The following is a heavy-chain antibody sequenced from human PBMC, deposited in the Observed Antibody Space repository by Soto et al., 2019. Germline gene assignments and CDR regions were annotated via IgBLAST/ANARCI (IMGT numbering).Heavy chain of an antibody. CDR2: FDPEDGET. Sequence: GASVKVSCKVSGYTLTELSMHWVRQAPGKGLEWMGGFDPEDGETIYAQKFQGRVTMTEDTSTDTAYMELSSLRSEDTAVYYCATTPYSSRKSIYYYYMDVWGKGTTVTVSS. CDR3: ATTPYSSRKSIYYYYMDV. V-gene: IGHV1-24*01. J-gene: IGHJ6*03. CDR1: GYTLTELS. D-gene: IGHD6-13*01.